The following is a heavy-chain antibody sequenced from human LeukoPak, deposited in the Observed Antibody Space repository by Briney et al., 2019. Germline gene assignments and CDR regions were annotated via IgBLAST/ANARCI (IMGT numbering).Heavy chain of an antibody. Sequence: SETQSLTCAVYGGSFSGYYWSWIRQPPGKGLEWIGEINHSGSTNYNPSLKSRVTISVDTSKNQFSLKLSSVTAADTAVYYCARGREELVVPAYYFDYWGQGTLVTVSS. CDR2: INHSGST. J-gene: IGHJ4*02. CDR3: ARGREELVVPAYYFDY. D-gene: IGHD2-2*01. V-gene: IGHV4-34*01. CDR1: GGSFSGYY.